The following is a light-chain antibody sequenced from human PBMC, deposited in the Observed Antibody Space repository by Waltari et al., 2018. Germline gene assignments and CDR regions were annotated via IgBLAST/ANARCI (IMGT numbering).Light chain of an antibody. J-gene: IGKJ1*01. CDR2: GTS. Sequence: IVMTQSPATLSLSPGDSATLSCRASQSVRSTFAWFQQKPGQPPRILIYGTSTRATGIPARFTGSGSGTEFSLTISSLQPEDFATYYCQQYDYWPWTFGQGTRVETK. CDR1: QSVRST. V-gene: IGKV3D-15*01. CDR3: QQYDYWPWT.